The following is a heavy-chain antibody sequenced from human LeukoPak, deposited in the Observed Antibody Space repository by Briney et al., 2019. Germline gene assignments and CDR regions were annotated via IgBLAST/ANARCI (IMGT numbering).Heavy chain of an antibody. V-gene: IGHV3-23*01. Sequence: GGSLRLSCAASGCTFSTYAMSWVRQAPGKGLEWVSTISGSGGSTYYADSVKGRFTISRDNSKNTLYLQMNSLRAEDTAVYCCAKARQWELLDFDYWGQGTLVTVSS. D-gene: IGHD1-26*01. CDR2: ISGSGGST. CDR3: AKARQWELLDFDY. CDR1: GCTFSTYA. J-gene: IGHJ4*02.